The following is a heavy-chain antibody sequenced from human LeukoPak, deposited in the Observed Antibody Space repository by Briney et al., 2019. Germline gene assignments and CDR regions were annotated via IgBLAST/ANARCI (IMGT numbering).Heavy chain of an antibody. V-gene: IGHV3-21*04. CDR1: GFTFSSYS. J-gene: IGHJ4*02. Sequence: PGGSLRLSCAASGFTFSSYSMNWVRQAPGKGLEWVSSISGSSSYIYYADSVKGRFTISRDNAKNTLYLQMNSLRAEDTAVYYCARDIGYGGLGFDYWGQGTLVTVSS. CDR2: ISGSSSYI. D-gene: IGHD1-26*01. CDR3: ARDIGYGGLGFDY.